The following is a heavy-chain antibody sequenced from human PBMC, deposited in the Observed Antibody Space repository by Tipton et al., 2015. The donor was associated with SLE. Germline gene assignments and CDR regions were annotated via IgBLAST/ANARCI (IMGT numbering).Heavy chain of an antibody. D-gene: IGHD6-19*01. CDR3: ARERIAVAGRDYYGMDV. J-gene: IGHJ6*02. Sequence: TLSLTCTVSGGSISNYCWSWIRQPPGKGLEWIGYIYYSGSTNYNPSLKSRVTISVDTSKNQFSLKLSSVTAADTAVYYCARERIAVAGRDYYGMDVWGQGTTVTVSS. CDR1: GGSISNYC. V-gene: IGHV4-59*01. CDR2: IYYSGST.